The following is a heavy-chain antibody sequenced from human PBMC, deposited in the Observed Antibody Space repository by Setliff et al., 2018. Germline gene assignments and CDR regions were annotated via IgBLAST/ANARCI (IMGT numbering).Heavy chain of an antibody. V-gene: IGHV3-48*03. J-gene: IGHJ4*02. CDR1: GFTFSSYA. CDR2: ISSSGITI. Sequence: GGSLSLSCAASGFTFSSYAMHWVRQAPGEGLEWVSYISSSGITIYYADSVKGRFTISRDNAKNSLYLQMNSLRAEDTAVYSCARARGYSYGPFDYWGQGTLVTVSS. CDR3: ARARGYSYGPFDY. D-gene: IGHD5-18*01.